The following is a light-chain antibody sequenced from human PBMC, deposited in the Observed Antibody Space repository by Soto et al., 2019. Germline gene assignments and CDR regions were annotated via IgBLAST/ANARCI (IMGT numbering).Light chain of an antibody. Sequence: QSVLTQPPSVSGAPGQRVTISCTGSSSNIGAGYDVHWYQKLPGTAPKLLIYGNSNRPSGVPDRFSGSKSGTSASLAITGRQAEDEADYYCQSYDSSLSGRVVFGGGTKLTVL. J-gene: IGLJ2*01. CDR3: QSYDSSLSGRVV. V-gene: IGLV1-40*01. CDR2: GNS. CDR1: SSNIGAGYD.